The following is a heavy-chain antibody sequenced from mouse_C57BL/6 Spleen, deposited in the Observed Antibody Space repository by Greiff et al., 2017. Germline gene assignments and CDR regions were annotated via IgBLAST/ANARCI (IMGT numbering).Heavy chain of an antibody. Sequence: QVHVKQPGTELVKPGASVKLSCKASGYTFTSYWMHWVKQRPGQGLEWIGNINPSNGGTNYNEKFKSKATLTVDKSSSTAYMQLSSLTSEDSAVYYCARSGYGNHWYFDVWGTGTTVTVSS. V-gene: IGHV1-53*01. CDR1: GYTFTSYW. D-gene: IGHD2-10*02. CDR3: ARSGYGNHWYFDV. CDR2: INPSNGGT. J-gene: IGHJ1*03.